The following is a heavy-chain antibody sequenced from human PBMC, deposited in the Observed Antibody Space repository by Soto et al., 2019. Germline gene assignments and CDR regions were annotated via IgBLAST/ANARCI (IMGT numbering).Heavy chain of an antibody. Sequence: SETLSLTCTVSGGSISSHYLSWIRQPPGKGLEWIGYIYYSGSTNYTPSLKGRVTMSVDTSKNQFSLKLSSVTAADTAVYYCARASSGWLDFDYWGQGTLVTVSS. V-gene: IGHV4-59*11. CDR3: ARASSGWLDFDY. J-gene: IGHJ4*02. CDR1: GGSISSHY. CDR2: IYYSGST. D-gene: IGHD6-19*01.